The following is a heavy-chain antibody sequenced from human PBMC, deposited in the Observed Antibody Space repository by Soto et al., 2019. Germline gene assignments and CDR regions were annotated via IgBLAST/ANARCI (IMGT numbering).Heavy chain of an antibody. V-gene: IGHV3-13*01. CDR1: GFTFSSYD. Sequence: GGSLRLSCAASGFTFSSYDMHWVRQATGKGPEWVSAIGTAGDTYYPGSVKGRFTISRENAKNSLYLQMNSLRAGDTAVYYCARGPGYCSGGSCSYWYFDLWGRGTLVTVSS. CDR3: ARGPGYCSGGSCSYWYFDL. D-gene: IGHD2-15*01. CDR2: IGTAGDT. J-gene: IGHJ2*01.